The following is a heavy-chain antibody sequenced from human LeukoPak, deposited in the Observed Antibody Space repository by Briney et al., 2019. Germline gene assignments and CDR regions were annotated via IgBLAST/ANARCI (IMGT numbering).Heavy chain of an antibody. CDR1: GGSISSSSYY. J-gene: IGHJ4*02. V-gene: IGHV4-39*07. D-gene: IGHD3-10*01. CDR3: ARTGSFDY. Sequence: SETLSPTCTVSGGSISSSSYYWGWIRQPPGKGLEWIGSIYYSGSTYYNPSLKSRVAISVDTSKNQFSLKLSSVTAADTAVYYCARTGSFDYWGQGTLVTVSS. CDR2: IYYSGST.